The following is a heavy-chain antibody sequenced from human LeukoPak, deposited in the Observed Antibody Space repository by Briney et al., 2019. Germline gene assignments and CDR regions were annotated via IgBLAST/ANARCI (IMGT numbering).Heavy chain of an antibody. CDR2: IGGDGI. CDR3: AKELAAAGNPACDY. V-gene: IGHV3-23*01. Sequence: GGSLRLSCAASGFTLSNYAMSWVRQAPGKGLEWVSGIGGDGIFYAESVRGRFTISRDNSKNTLYLQMNGLRGDDTALYYCAKELAAAGNPACDYWGQGILVTVCS. J-gene: IGHJ4*01. D-gene: IGHD6-13*01. CDR1: GFTLSNYA.